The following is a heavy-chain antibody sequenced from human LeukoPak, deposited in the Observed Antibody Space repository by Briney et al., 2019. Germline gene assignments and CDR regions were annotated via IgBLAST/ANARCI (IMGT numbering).Heavy chain of an antibody. CDR2: IYYSGST. CDR3: ARGYYDSSGYNY. CDR1: GGSISSYY. J-gene: IGHJ4*02. D-gene: IGHD3-22*01. V-gene: IGHV4-59*01. Sequence: SETLSLTCTVSGGSISSYYWSWIRQPPGKGLEWIGYIYYSGSTNYNPSLKSRVTISVDTSKNQFSLKLSSVTAADTAVYYCARGYYDSSGYNYWGQGTLVTVSS.